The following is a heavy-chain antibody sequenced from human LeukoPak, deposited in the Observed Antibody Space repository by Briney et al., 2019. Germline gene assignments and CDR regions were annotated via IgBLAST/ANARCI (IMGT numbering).Heavy chain of an antibody. CDR3: ASYSSRAIRY. D-gene: IGHD6-13*01. J-gene: IGHJ4*02. CDR1: GGSISSYY. V-gene: IGHV4-59*08. CDR2: INYSGST. Sequence: SKTLSLTCTVSGGSISSYYWNWIRQPPGKGLEWIGYINYSGSTNYNPSLNSRVTISVDTSKNQFSLKLSSVTAADTAVYYCASYSSRAIRYWGQGTLVTVSS.